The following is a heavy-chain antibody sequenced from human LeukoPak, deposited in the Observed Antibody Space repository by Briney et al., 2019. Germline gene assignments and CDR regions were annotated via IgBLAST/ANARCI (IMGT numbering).Heavy chain of an antibody. Sequence: PSETLSLTCTVSGGSISSYYWSWIRQPPGKGLEWIGYIYYSGSTNYNPSLKSRVTISVDTSKNQFSLKLSSVTAADTAVYYCATYSGGCFDKWGQGTLVTVSS. CDR1: GGSISSYY. CDR2: IYYSGST. D-gene: IGHD6-19*01. V-gene: IGHV4-59*01. J-gene: IGHJ4*02. CDR3: ATYSGGCFDK.